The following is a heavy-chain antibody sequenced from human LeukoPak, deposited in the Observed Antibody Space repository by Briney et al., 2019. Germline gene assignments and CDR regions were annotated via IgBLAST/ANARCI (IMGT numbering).Heavy chain of an antibody. Sequence: SETLSLTCTVSGGSISSYYWSWIRQPPGKGLEWIGYIYYSGSTNYSPSLKSRVTISVDTSKNQFSLKLSSVTAADTAVYYCARWISNSSGWSFDYWGQGTLVTVSS. V-gene: IGHV4-59*01. J-gene: IGHJ4*02. CDR1: GGSISSYY. CDR3: ARWISNSSGWSFDY. CDR2: IYYSGST. D-gene: IGHD6-19*01.